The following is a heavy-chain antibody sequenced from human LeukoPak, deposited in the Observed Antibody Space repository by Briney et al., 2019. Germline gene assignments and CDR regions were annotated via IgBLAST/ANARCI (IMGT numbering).Heavy chain of an antibody. D-gene: IGHD1-26*01. CDR3: AKDLGRYRNNYFDY. V-gene: IGHV3-23*01. J-gene: IGHJ4*02. CDR1: GFTLNSYA. Sequence: GGSLRLSCAASGFTLNSYAMSWVRQAPEKGLEWVATISGSGGGTYYADSVKSRFTISRDDSKNTLYLQMNSLRAEDMAVYYCAKDLGRYRNNYFDYWGQGTLVTVSS. CDR2: ISGSGGGT.